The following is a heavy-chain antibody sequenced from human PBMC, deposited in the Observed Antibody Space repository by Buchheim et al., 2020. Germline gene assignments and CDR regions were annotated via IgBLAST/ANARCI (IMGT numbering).Heavy chain of an antibody. V-gene: IGHV3-7*03. D-gene: IGHD2/OR15-2a*01. CDR1: GFTFRNYW. CDR3: AKHSIP. J-gene: IGHJ5*02. Sequence: EVYLVESGGGLVQPGGSLRLSCAASGFTFRNYWMNWVRQAPGKGLEWVANINEDGTEKYYVDSVKGRFTISRDNAMSSAYLPMSSLRVEDTAVYYCAKHSIPWGQGT. CDR2: INEDGTEK.